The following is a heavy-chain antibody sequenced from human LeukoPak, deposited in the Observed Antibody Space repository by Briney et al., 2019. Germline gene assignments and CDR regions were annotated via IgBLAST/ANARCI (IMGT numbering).Heavy chain of an antibody. CDR1: GFTFSSYS. Sequence: PGGSLRLSCAASGFTFSSYSMNWVRQAPGKGLEWVSSISSSSSYIYYADSVKGRFTISRDNAKNSLYLQMNSLRAEDTAVYYCARGSYSSGWYESADFDYWGQGTLVTVSS. J-gene: IGHJ4*02. V-gene: IGHV3-21*01. D-gene: IGHD6-19*01. CDR3: ARGSYSSGWYESADFDY. CDR2: ISSSSSYI.